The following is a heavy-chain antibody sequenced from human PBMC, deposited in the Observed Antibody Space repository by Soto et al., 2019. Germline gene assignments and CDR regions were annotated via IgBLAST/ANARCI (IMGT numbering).Heavy chain of an antibody. CDR1: GGTFSSYA. Sequence: QVQLVQSGAEVKKPGSSVKVSCKASGGTFSSYAISWVRQAPGQGLEWMGGIIPIFGTANYAQKFQGRVTIPADESTSTAYMELSSLRSEDTAVYYCARDGGAAAGYYYYYYGMDVWGQGTTVTVSS. V-gene: IGHV1-69*12. CDR3: ARDGGAAAGYYYYYYGMDV. J-gene: IGHJ6*02. D-gene: IGHD6-13*01. CDR2: IIPIFGTA.